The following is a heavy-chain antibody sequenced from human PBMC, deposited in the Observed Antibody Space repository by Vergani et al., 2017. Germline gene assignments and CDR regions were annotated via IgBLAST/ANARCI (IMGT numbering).Heavy chain of an antibody. Sequence: EVQLVESGGGLVQPGGSLRLSCAASGFTVSSNYMSWVRQAPGKGLEWVSVIYSGGSTYYADSVKGRFTISRHNSKNTLYLQINSVRAEDTAVYYCASCDSSSCPPLIWGQGTMVTGAS. D-gene: IGHD6-13*01. V-gene: IGHV3-53*04. CDR1: GFTVSSNY. CDR3: ASCDSSSCPPLI. CDR2: IYSGGST. J-gene: IGHJ3*02.